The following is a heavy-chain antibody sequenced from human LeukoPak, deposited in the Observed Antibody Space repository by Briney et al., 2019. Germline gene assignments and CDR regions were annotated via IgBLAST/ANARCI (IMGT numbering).Heavy chain of an antibody. D-gene: IGHD4-17*01. CDR1: GFSISDHY. V-gene: IGHV3-72*01. CDR2: VRNKPNGYTT. CDR3: TRVRHGDYFDY. J-gene: IGHJ4*01. Sequence: GGSLRLSCAASGFSISDHYMDWVRQAPGKGLEWVGRVRNKPNGYTTDYGTSVKGRFTISRDDSKNSLYLQMNSLTGEDTAVYYCTRVRHGDYFDYWGHGALVSVSS.